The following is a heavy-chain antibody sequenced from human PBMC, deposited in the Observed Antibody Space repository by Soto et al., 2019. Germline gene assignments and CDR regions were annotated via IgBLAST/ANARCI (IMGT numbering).Heavy chain of an antibody. CDR1: GGTFSSYA. CDR2: IIPIFGTA. V-gene: IGHV1-69*12. CDR3: ARARIVVVTADIAFDY. D-gene: IGHD2-21*02. J-gene: IGHJ4*02. Sequence: QVQLVQSGAEVKKPGSSVKVSCKASGGTFSSYAISWVRQAPGQGLEWMGGIIPIFGTANYAQKFQGRVTITADESTSTAYMEVSSLRSEDTAVYYCARARIVVVTADIAFDYWGQGTLVTVSS.